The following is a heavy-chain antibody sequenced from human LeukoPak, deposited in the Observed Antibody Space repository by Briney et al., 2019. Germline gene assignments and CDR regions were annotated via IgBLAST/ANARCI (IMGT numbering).Heavy chain of an antibody. J-gene: IGHJ4*02. D-gene: IGHD2-8*01. V-gene: IGHV4-39*07. Sequence: SETLSLTCTVSGGSISSSSYYWGWIRQPPGKGLEWIGSIYYSGSTYYNPSLKSRVTISVDTSKNQFSLRLSSVTAANTAVYYCARDRREWAYFDYWGQGTLVTVSS. CDR2: IYYSGST. CDR3: ARDRREWAYFDY. CDR1: GGSISSSSYY.